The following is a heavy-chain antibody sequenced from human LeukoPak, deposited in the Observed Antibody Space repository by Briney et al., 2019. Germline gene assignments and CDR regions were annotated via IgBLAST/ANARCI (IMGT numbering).Heavy chain of an antibody. Sequence: PGGSLRLSCAASQFIFSNYWMSWVRQAPGKGLVWVAHIKQHGRQEQYVGSVKSRLTISRHNAKNLLYLQMSGLGVEDTAVYYCARSETTYEVWGQGTLVTVSS. V-gene: IGHV3-7*01. J-gene: IGHJ4*02. D-gene: IGHD1-7*01. CDR1: QFIFSNYW. CDR2: IKQHGRQE. CDR3: ARSETTYEV.